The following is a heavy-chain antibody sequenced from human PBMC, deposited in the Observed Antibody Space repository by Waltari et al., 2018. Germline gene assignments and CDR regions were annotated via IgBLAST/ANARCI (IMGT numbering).Heavy chain of an antibody. CDR1: GYTFTSYY. CDR2: SNPEGGST. J-gene: IGHJ4*02. Sequence: VQLVQSGAEVKKAGASVKVSCEASGYTFTSYYIHWVRQAPGQGTEWMGVSNPEGGSTSYAQKFQGGITLAREASTSTVCMDLTSLKSDDTAVYYCARSTMQTGDYPDQDFDFWGQGTLVTVSS. CDR3: ARSTMQTGDYPDQDFDF. D-gene: IGHD3-9*01. V-gene: IGHV1-46*01.